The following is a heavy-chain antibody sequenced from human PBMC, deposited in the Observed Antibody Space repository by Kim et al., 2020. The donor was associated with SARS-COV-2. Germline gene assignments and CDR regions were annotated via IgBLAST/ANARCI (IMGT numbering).Heavy chain of an antibody. V-gene: IGHV3-30-3*01. Sequence: GGSLRLSCAASGFTFSSYAMHWVRQAPGKGLEWVAVISYDGSNKYYADSVKGRFTISRDNSKNTLYLQMNSLRAEDTAVYYCARDEELTVVREGPYYYYGMDVWGQGTTVTVSS. J-gene: IGHJ6*02. D-gene: IGHD3-22*01. CDR3: ARDEELTVVREGPYYYYGMDV. CDR1: GFTFSSYA. CDR2: ISYDGSNK.